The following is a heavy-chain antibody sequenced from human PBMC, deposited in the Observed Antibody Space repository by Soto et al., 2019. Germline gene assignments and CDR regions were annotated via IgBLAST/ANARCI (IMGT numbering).Heavy chain of an antibody. CDR3: ARDSSSWYRYYYYYYMDV. CDR1: GDSVSSNSAA. Sequence: KQSQPLSLTCAISGDSVSSNSAAWNWIRQSPSRGLEWLGRTYYRSKWYNDYAVSVKSRITINPDTSKNQFSLQLNSVTPEDTAVYYCARDSSSWYRYYYYYYMDVWGKGTTVTVSS. D-gene: IGHD6-13*01. V-gene: IGHV6-1*01. CDR2: TYYRSKWYN. J-gene: IGHJ6*03.